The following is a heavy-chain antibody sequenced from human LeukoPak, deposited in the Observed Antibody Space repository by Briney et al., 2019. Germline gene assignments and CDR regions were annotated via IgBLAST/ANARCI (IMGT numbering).Heavy chain of an antibody. D-gene: IGHD4-11*01. CDR1: GYTFTGYY. J-gene: IGHJ4*02. V-gene: IGHV1-2*02. Sequence: ASVKVSCKASGYTFTGYYMHWVRQAPGQGLEWMGWINPNSGGTNYAQKFQGRVTMTRDTSISTAYMELSRLRSDDTAVYYCAREVTVSEGVFDYWGQGTLVTVSS. CDR3: AREVTVSEGVFDY. CDR2: INPNSGGT.